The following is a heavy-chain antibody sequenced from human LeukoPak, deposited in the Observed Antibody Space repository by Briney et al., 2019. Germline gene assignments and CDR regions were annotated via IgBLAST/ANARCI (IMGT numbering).Heavy chain of an antibody. Sequence: SETLSRTCTVSGGSISSYYWSWIRQPPGKGLEWIGYIYYSGSTNYNPSLKSRVTISVDTSKNQFSLKLSSVTAADTAVYYCARGDLDSYPYYYGMDVWGQGTTVTVSS. CDR1: GGSISSYY. CDR3: ARGDLDSYPYYYGMDV. D-gene: IGHD2-21*01. J-gene: IGHJ6*02. V-gene: IGHV4-59*01. CDR2: IYYSGST.